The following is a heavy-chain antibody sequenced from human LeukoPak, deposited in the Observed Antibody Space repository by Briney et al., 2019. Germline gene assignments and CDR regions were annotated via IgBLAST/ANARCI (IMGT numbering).Heavy chain of an antibody. J-gene: IGHJ6*03. Sequence: GESLKISCKGSGYTLTSYWIGWVRQMPGKGLEWMGIIYPGDSDTRYSPSFQGQVTISADKSISTAYLQWSSLKASDTAMYYCARLRITMVRGKYYYYYMDVWGKGTTVTISS. V-gene: IGHV5-51*01. CDR2: IYPGDSDT. CDR1: GYTLTSYW. CDR3: ARLRITMVRGKYYYYYMDV. D-gene: IGHD3-10*01.